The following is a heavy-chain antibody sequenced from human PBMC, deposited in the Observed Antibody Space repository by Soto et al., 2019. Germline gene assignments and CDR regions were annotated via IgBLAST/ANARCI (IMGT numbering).Heavy chain of an antibody. D-gene: IGHD3-10*02. V-gene: IGHV1-8*01. Sequence: QVQLVQSGAEVREPGASVKVSCKASGYSFTNNDVSWVRQATGQGLEWMGWMNPGSGDIGYAQKLQGRVTMTRDISIATAYMELSSLRSDDTAIYYCARMETFCSLNWFDPWGQGTLVTVSS. CDR3: ARMETFCSLNWFDP. CDR2: MNPGSGDI. CDR1: GYSFTNND. J-gene: IGHJ5*02.